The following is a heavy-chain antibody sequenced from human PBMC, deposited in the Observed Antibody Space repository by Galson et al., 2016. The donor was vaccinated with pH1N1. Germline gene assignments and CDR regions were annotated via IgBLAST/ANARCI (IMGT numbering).Heavy chain of an antibody. Sequence: SLRLSCAASAFTFSRYWMSWVRQAPGKGLEWVASIKEDGNERYYVDSVKGRFTISRDNAKKTLYLQMNSLRAEDTAVYYCARDGKFWSSLGYSYYYYMDVWGKGTTVIVSS. J-gene: IGHJ6*03. V-gene: IGHV3-7*01. CDR3: ARDGKFWSSLGYSYYYYMDV. CDR1: AFTFSRYW. D-gene: IGHD3-3*01. CDR2: IKEDGNER.